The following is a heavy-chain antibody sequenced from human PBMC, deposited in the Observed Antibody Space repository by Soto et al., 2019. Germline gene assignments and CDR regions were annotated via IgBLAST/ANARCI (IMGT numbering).Heavy chain of an antibody. J-gene: IGHJ4*02. D-gene: IGHD2-2*01. Sequence: QVQLVQSGAEVKKPESSVKVSCKTSGGTFVRHVISWVRQAPGQGPEWMGKINPLSGIPNYAQKFQDRVTFTADTDSSTAYMEWSSLRSDDTAVYYCAAPACAATWCSPSHNLDHWGQGNLVTVSS. CDR3: AAPACAATWCSPSHNLDH. CDR1: GGTFVRHV. V-gene: IGHV1-69*09. CDR2: INPLSGIP.